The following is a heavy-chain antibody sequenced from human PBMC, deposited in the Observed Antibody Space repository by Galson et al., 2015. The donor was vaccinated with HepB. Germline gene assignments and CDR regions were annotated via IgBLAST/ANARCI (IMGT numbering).Heavy chain of an antibody. CDR1: GGTFSSYA. Sequence: SVKVSCKASGGTFSSYAISWVRQAPGQGLEWMGGIIPIFGIANYAQKFQGRVTITADESTSTAYMELSSLRSEDTAVYYCASIDYGSGAHYYYYYGMDVWGQGTTVTVSS. CDR3: ASIDYGSGAHYYYYYGMDV. D-gene: IGHD3-10*01. V-gene: IGHV1-69*13. J-gene: IGHJ6*02. CDR2: IIPIFGIA.